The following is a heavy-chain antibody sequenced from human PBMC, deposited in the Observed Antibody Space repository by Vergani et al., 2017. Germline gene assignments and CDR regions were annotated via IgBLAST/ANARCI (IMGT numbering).Heavy chain of an antibody. D-gene: IGHD3-10*01. Sequence: QVQLVESGGGVVQPGRSLRLSCAASGFTFSSYAMHWVRQAPGKGLEWVAVISHDGSNKYYADTVKGRFTISRDNSKNTLYLQMNSLRAEDTAVYYCARVEVLLWFGNVWGQGTMVTVSS. V-gene: IGHV3-30-3*01. J-gene: IGHJ3*01. CDR3: ARVEVLLWFGNV. CDR2: ISHDGSNK. CDR1: GFTFSSYA.